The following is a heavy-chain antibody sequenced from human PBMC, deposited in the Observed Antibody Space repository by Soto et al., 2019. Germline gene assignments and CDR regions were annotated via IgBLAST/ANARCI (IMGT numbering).Heavy chain of an antibody. CDR3: ARTSSRSGAADSNRPYYYYYYYMDV. V-gene: IGHV4-59*01. CDR2: FYYTGIT. Sequence: PSETLSLTCTVSGGSISNYYWSWIRQPPGKGLEWIGYFYYTGITNYNPSLKSRVTISVDTSKNQFSLKLSSVTAADTAVYYCARTSSRSGAADSNRPYYYYYYYMDVSGKGTTVTVSS. CDR1: GGSISNYY. J-gene: IGHJ6*03. D-gene: IGHD4-4*01.